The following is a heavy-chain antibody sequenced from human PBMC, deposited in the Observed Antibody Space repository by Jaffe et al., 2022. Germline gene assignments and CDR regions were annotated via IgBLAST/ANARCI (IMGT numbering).Heavy chain of an antibody. D-gene: IGHD6-13*01. CDR3: ARGDSSSWDVPTYYYYYMDV. CDR2: IIPILGIA. J-gene: IGHJ6*03. CDR1: GGTFSSYT. V-gene: IGHV1-69*02. Sequence: QVQLVQSGAEVKKPGSSVKVSCKASGGTFSSYTISWVRQAPGQGLEWMGRIIPILGIANYAQKFQGRVTITADKSTSTAYMELSSLRSEDTAVYYCARGDSSSWDVPTYYYYYMDVWGKGTTVTVSS.